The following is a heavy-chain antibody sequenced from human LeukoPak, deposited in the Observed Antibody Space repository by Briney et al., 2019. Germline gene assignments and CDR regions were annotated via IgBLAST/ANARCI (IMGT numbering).Heavy chain of an antibody. V-gene: IGHV3-15*01. CDR2: IKSKTDGGTT. D-gene: IGHD3-22*01. J-gene: IGHJ4*02. CDR3: TTERTGYYYDSSGYREIYYFDY. Sequence: PGGSLRLSCAASGFTFSNAWMSWVRQAPGKGLEWVGRIKSKTDGGTTDYAAPVKGRFTISRDDSKNTLYLQMNSLKTEDTAVYYCTTERTGYYYDSSGYREIYYFDYWGQGTLVTVSS. CDR1: GFTFSNAW.